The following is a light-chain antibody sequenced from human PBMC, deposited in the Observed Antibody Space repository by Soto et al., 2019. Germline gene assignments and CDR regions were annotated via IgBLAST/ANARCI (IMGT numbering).Light chain of an antibody. Sequence: EIVLTQSPGTLSLSPGERATLSCRASLRVASRYLAWYQQKPGQPPRLLMYGASSRATDIPDRFSGSGSGTDFTLTISRLEPEDFAVYYCQQYGSSPPTTFGPGTRVDIK. CDR2: GAS. J-gene: IGKJ3*01. CDR1: LRVASRY. CDR3: QQYGSSPPTT. V-gene: IGKV3-20*01.